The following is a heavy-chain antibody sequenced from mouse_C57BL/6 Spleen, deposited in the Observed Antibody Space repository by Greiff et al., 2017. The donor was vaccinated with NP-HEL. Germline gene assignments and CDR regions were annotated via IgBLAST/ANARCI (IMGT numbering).Heavy chain of an antibody. CDR3: AILRSSWFAY. V-gene: IGHV1-82*01. J-gene: IGHJ3*01. Sequence: QVQLQQSGPELVKPGASVKISCKASGYAFSSSWMNWVKQRPGKGLEWIGRIYPGDGDTNYNGKFKGKATLTADKYSSTAYMQLSSLTSEDSAVYFCAILRSSWFAYWGQGTLVTVSA. D-gene: IGHD2-12*01. CDR1: GYAFSSSW. CDR2: IYPGDGDT.